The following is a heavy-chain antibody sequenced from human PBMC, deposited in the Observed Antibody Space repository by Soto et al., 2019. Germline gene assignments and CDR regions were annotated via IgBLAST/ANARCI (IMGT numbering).Heavy chain of an antibody. CDR2: IYSTGRT. V-gene: IGHV4-61*01. D-gene: IGHD3-3*01. CDR3: ARGRVFLALDY. CDR1: GASVNSGSFS. J-gene: IGHJ4*02. Sequence: PSETLSLTCTVSGASVNSGSFSWSWIRQPPGKGLEWIGYIYSTGRTNYNPSLKSRISISVDTSKSQFSLSLNSVTAADTAVYYCARGRVFLALDYWGQGALVTVPQ.